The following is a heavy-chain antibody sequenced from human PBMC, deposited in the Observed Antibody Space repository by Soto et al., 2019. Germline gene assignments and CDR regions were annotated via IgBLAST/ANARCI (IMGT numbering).Heavy chain of an antibody. CDR1: GFTFSDYY. Sequence: QVQLVESGGGLVKPGGSLRLSCAASGFTFSDYYMSWIRQAPGKGLEWVSYISSSGSTIYYADSVKGRFTISRDNAKNSLYLQMNSLRAEDTAVYYCARGGELGSIAAAGTDDAFDIWGQGTMVTVSS. CDR3: ARGGELGSIAAAGTDDAFDI. CDR2: ISSSGSTI. V-gene: IGHV3-11*01. J-gene: IGHJ3*02. D-gene: IGHD6-13*01.